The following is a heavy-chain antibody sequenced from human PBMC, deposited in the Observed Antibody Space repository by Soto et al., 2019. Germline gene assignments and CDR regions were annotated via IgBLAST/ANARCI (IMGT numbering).Heavy chain of an antibody. J-gene: IGHJ6*03. CDR2: IKQDGSET. V-gene: IGHV3-7*01. CDR3: ARDRAFCSGTNCRRGSIYYYYMDV. D-gene: IGHD2-2*01. CDR1: GFTFSGHW. Sequence: EVHLVESGGGLVQPGGSLRLSCAASGFTFSGHWMSWVRQAPGKGLEWVAHIKQDGSETFYVGSVKGRFTISRDNAKNSLDLQMNSLGAEDTALYYCARDRAFCSGTNCRRGSIYYYYMDVWGNGTTVTVSS.